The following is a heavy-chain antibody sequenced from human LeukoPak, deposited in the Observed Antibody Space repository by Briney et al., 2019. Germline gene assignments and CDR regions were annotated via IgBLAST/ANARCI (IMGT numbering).Heavy chain of an antibody. CDR3: ARDWHIVVVTAIRPAFDI. V-gene: IGHV7-4-1*02. CDR2: INTNTGTP. J-gene: IGHJ3*02. CDR1: AYSFTNYA. Sequence: ASVKVSCKASAYSFTNYAMSWVRQAPGQGLEWMGWINTNTGTPTYAPGFTGRFVFSFDTSVSTAYLHISSLKAEDTAVYYCARDWHIVVVTAIRPAFDIWGQGTMVTVSS. D-gene: IGHD2-21*02.